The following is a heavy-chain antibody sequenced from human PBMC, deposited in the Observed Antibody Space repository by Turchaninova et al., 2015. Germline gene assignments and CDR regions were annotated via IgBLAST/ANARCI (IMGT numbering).Heavy chain of an antibody. CDR2: ISGYNGDT. J-gene: IGHJ6*03. CDR1: GYPFTRHG. D-gene: IGHD3-22*01. V-gene: IGHV1-18*01. Sequence: QLQLVQSGAEVKEPGASVGVSCTAYGYPFTRHGISWVRQAPGQGPEWMGWISGYNGDTRYAQRLQGRVTMTTDTSTSTAYMELRSLTSDDTAVYYCARDPSNTSGYYAYMDVWGKGTTVTVSS. CDR3: ARDPSNTSGYYAYMDV.